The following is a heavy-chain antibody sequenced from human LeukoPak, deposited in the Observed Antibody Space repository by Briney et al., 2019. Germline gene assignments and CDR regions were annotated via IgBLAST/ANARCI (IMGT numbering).Heavy chain of an antibody. CDR3: ARAHVLLWFGGKYYFDY. D-gene: IGHD3-10*01. V-gene: IGHV1-18*04. CDR1: GYTFTSYG. J-gene: IGHJ4*02. CDR2: ISAYNGNT. Sequence: HEASVKVSCKASGYTFTSYGISWVRQAPGQGLEWMGWISAYNGNTNYAQKLQSRATMTTDTSTSTAYMELRSLRSDDTAVYYCARAHVLLWFGGKYYFDYWGQGTLVTVSS.